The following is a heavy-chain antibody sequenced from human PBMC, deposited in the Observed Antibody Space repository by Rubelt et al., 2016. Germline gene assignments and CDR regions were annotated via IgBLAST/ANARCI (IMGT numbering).Heavy chain of an antibody. J-gene: IGHJ6*02. D-gene: IGHD3-10*01. CDR2: IRTYNVNT. CDR3: ASDYGV. Sequence: QVQLVQSGAEVKKPGASVKVSCKASGYTFTTYGISWVRQAPGQGLEWKGWIRTYNVNTDYAQKLQGRITVTTDTPTSTVYMELRSLRSDDTAMYYCASDYGVWGQGTTVTVS. V-gene: IGHV1-18*01. CDR1: GYTFTTYG.